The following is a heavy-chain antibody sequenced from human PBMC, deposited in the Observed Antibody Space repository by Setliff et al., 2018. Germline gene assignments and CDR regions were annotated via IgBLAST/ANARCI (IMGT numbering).Heavy chain of an antibody. J-gene: IGHJ6*02. CDR3: ARDYYDSSGYYPYYYYYYGMDV. Sequence: GSLRLSCAASGFTFSTYGLNWVRQAPGKGLEWVSSITSTSKSIYYVDAVRGRFTISRDHAKNSLYLQMNSLRAEDTAVYYCARDYYDSSGYYPYYYYYYGMDVWGQGTTVTVSS. V-gene: IGHV3-21*01. CDR2: ITSTSKSI. CDR1: GFTFSTYG. D-gene: IGHD3-22*01.